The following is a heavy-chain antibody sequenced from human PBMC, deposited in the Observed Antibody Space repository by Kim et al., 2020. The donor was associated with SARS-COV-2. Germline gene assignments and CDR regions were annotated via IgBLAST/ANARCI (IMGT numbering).Heavy chain of an antibody. V-gene: IGHV4-39*07. CDR1: GGSISSSSYY. D-gene: IGHD6-13*01. Sequence: SETLSLTCTVSGGSISSSSYYWGWIRQPPGKGLEWIGSIYYSGSTYYNPSLKSRVTISVDTSKNQFSLKLSSVTAADTAVYYCARVLAPYFDYWGQGTLVTVSS. CDR2: IYYSGST. CDR3: ARVLAPYFDY. J-gene: IGHJ4*02.